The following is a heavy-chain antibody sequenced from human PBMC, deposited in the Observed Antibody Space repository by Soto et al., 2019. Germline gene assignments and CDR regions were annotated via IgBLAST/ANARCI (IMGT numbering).Heavy chain of an antibody. V-gene: IGHV3-23*01. D-gene: IGHD6-19*01. CDR1: GFTFSSYA. Sequence: EVQLLESGGGLVQPGGSLRLSCAASGFTFSSYAMSWVRQAPGKGLEWVSAISGSGGSTYYADSVKGRFTISRDNSKNTLYLQMNSLRAEDTAVYYCAKGLVGWQWRVNAFDIWGQGTMVTVSS. J-gene: IGHJ3*02. CDR2: ISGSGGST. CDR3: AKGLVGWQWRVNAFDI.